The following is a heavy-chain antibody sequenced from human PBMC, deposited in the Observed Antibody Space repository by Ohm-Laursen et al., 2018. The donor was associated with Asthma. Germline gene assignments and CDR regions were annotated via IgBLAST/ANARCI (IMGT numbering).Heavy chain of an antibody. Sequence: SLRLSCAASGFTFDIYAMDWVRQAPGKGPEWVAHIKEDGSGTSYLDSLKGRITISRDNAKNSLYLQMNSLRAEDTAVYYCARFGRDYRSHGLDVWGQGTTVTVSS. CDR3: ARFGRDYRSHGLDV. D-gene: IGHD4-11*01. CDR2: IKEDGSGT. CDR1: GFTFDIYA. V-gene: IGHV3-7*05. J-gene: IGHJ6*02.